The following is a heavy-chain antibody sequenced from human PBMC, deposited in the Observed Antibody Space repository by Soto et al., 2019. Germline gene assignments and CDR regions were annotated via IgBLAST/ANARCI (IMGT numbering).Heavy chain of an antibody. CDR3: ARGGDGYNFGAVY. J-gene: IGHJ4*02. D-gene: IGHD2-21*01. CDR1: GYSFTTYY. Sequence: ASVKVSCKASGYSFTTYYIHWVRQAPGQGLEWMGGINPSGGTTTYAQNFQGRVTMTRDKSTNTVYMELRSLRSEDTAVYYCARGGDGYNFGAVYWGQGTPVTVSS. V-gene: IGHV1-46*01. CDR2: INPSGGTT.